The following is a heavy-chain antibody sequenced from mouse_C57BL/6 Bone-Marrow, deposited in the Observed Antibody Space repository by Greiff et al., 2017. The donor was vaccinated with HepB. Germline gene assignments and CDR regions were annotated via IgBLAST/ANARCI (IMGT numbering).Heavy chain of an antibody. CDR3: ARERDGYLLAY. CDR1: GFTFSSYA. D-gene: IGHD2-3*01. V-gene: IGHV5-4*01. CDR2: ISDGGSYT. Sequence: EVQVVESGGGLVKPGGSLKLSCAASGFTFSSYAMSWVRQTPEKRLEWVATISDGGSYTYYPDNVKGRFTISRDNAKNNLYLQMSHLKSEDTAMYYCARERDGYLLAYWGQGTLVTVSA. J-gene: IGHJ3*01.